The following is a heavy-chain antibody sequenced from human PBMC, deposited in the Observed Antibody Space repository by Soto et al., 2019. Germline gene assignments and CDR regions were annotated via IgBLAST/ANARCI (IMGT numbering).Heavy chain of an antibody. D-gene: IGHD3-3*02. CDR1: GFTFSSYA. V-gene: IGHV3-23*01. J-gene: IGHJ5*01. CDR3: AKFYCISINCQELVAKSTGGFET. Sequence: PGGSLRLSCVASGFTFSSYAMSWVRQAPGKGLEWVSAISGSGSNTYYADSVKDRFTISRDNSKNTLYLQMSSLRAEDTALYYFAKFYCISINCQELVAKSTGGFETWGQGTQVTVSS. CDR2: ISGSGSNT.